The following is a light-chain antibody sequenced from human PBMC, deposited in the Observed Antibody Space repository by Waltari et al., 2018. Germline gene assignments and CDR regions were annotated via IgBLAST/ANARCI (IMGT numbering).Light chain of an antibody. V-gene: IGLV3-19*01. J-gene: IGLJ2*01. CDR2: GQN. CDR1: RLRRYS. Sequence: SSELTQDPVVCVALGQTVRIKCQGDRLRRYSARCSQPKPGHAPVLVIYGQNNRPSGIADRFSGSTSGNTASLTITGAQAEDEADYYCDSRDSSGNHEVFGGGTKLTVL. CDR3: DSRDSSGNHEV.